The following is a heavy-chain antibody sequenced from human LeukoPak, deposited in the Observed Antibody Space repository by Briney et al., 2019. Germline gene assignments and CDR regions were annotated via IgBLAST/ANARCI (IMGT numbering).Heavy chain of an antibody. CDR2: IYYSGST. CDR3: ATITINSAAYYYYGMDV. J-gene: IGHJ6*02. D-gene: IGHD3-3*01. CDR1: GGSISSGGYY. Sequence: SETLSLTCTVSGGSISSGGYYWSWIRQHPGKGLEWIGYIYYSGSTYYNPSLKSRVTISVDTSKNQFSLKLSSVTAADTAVYYCATITINSAAYYYYGMDVWGQGTTVTVSS. V-gene: IGHV4-31*03.